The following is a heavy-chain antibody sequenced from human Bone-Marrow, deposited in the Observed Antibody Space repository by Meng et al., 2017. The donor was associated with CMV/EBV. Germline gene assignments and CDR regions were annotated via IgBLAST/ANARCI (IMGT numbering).Heavy chain of an antibody. Sequence: SETLSLTCAVYGGSFSGYYWSWIRQPPGKGLEWIGEINHSGSTNYNPSLKSRVTISVDTSKNQFSLKLSSVTAADTAVYYCARASRYCSSTSCSGWCDPWGQGTLVTVSS. V-gene: IGHV4-34*01. CDR2: INHSGST. CDR3: ARASRYCSSTSCSGWCDP. J-gene: IGHJ5*02. D-gene: IGHD2-2*01. CDR1: GGSFSGYY.